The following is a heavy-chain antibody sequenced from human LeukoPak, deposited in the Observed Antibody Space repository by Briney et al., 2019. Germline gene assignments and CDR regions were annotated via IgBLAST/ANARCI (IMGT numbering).Heavy chain of an antibody. Sequence: PGGSLRLSCSASRFTFSSYGMHWVRQAPGKGLEWVAFIRYDGSNKYYADSVKGRFTISRDNSKNTLYLQMNSLRAEDTAVYYCAKDYTLYDSSGYSYFDYWGQGTLVTVSS. J-gene: IGHJ4*02. V-gene: IGHV3-30*02. CDR3: AKDYTLYDSSGYSYFDY. CDR1: RFTFSSYG. CDR2: IRYDGSNK. D-gene: IGHD3-22*01.